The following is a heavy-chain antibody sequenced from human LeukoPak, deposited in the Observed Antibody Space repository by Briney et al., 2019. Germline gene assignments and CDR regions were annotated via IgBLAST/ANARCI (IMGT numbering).Heavy chain of an antibody. Sequence: GASVKVSCKASGGTFSSYAISWVRQAPGQGLEWMGRIIPILGIANYAQKFQGRVTITADKSTSTAYMELSSLRSEDTAVYYCARVDCSGGSCSNFDYWGQGTLVTVSS. V-gene: IGHV1-69*04. J-gene: IGHJ4*02. CDR3: ARVDCSGGSCSNFDY. D-gene: IGHD2-15*01. CDR2: IIPILGIA. CDR1: GGTFSSYA.